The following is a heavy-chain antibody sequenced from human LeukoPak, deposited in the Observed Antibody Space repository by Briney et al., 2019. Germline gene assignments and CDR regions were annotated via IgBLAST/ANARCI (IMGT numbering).Heavy chain of an antibody. CDR3: AGYYHDSSGFPY. Sequence: GGSLRLSCVASGFTFSNFWMSWVRQAPGKGLEWVAVISYDGSNKYYADFVKGRFTISRDNSKNTLYLQMNSLRADDTAVFYCAGYYHDSSGFPYWGQGTLVTVSS. D-gene: IGHD3-22*01. CDR2: ISYDGSNK. CDR1: GFTFSNFW. J-gene: IGHJ4*02. V-gene: IGHV3-30*03.